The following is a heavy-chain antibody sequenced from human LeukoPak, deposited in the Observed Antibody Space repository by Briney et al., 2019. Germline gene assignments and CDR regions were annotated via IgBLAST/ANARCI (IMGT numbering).Heavy chain of an antibody. V-gene: IGHV3-49*03. Sequence: PGGSLRLSCTAAGFTFGDYAMSLFRQAPGKGLEWVGFIRSKAYGGTTEYAASVKGRFTISRDDSKSIAYLQMNSLKTEDTAVYYCTRDPHYYDFWSGHPDYWGQGTLVTVSS. J-gene: IGHJ4*02. CDR3: TRDPHYYDFWSGHPDY. CDR2: IRSKAYGGTT. CDR1: GFTFGDYA. D-gene: IGHD3-3*01.